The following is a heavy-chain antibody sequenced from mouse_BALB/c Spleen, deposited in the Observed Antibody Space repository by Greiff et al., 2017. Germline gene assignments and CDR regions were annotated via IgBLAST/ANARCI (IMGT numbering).Heavy chain of an antibody. CDR3: ARITTVVARAMDY. CDR2: IDPSDSYT. V-gene: IGHV1-69*02. CDR1: GYTFTSYW. Sequence: QVQLQQPGAELVKPGASVKLSCKASGYTFTSYWMHWVKQRPGQGLEWIGEIDPSDSYTNYTQKFKGKATLTVDKSSSTAYMQLSSLTSEDSAVYYCARITTVVARAMDYWGQGTSVTVSS. D-gene: IGHD1-1*01. J-gene: IGHJ4*01.